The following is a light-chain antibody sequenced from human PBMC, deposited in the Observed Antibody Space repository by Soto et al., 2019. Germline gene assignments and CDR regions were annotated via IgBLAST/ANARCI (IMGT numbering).Light chain of an antibody. CDR2: GTS. CDR3: QQYTRYPYT. CDR1: QTISTY. Sequence: DIQMTQSPSSLSASVGDRVVITCRASQTISTYLNWYRQKPGKAPELLIYGTSNLESGVPSRFSGSGSGTEFTLTISSLQPDDFATYYCQQYTRYPYTFGQGTKVDIK. J-gene: IGKJ2*01. V-gene: IGKV1-39*01.